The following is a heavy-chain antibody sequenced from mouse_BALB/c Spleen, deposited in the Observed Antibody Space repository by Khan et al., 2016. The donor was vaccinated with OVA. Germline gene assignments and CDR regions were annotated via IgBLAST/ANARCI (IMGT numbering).Heavy chain of an antibody. CDR3: AIQYGHSPMDY. Sequence: EVELVESGGDLVKPGGSLKLSCAAAGFTFSSYGMSWIRPTPDKRLEWVSTISSGGNYTYYPDSVKGRFTISRDNAKNTLYLQMSSLKSEDTAMYYCAIQYGHSPMDYWGQGTSVTVSS. J-gene: IGHJ4*01. CDR1: GFTFSSYG. CDR2: ISSGGNYT. D-gene: IGHD2-1*01. V-gene: IGHV5-6*01.